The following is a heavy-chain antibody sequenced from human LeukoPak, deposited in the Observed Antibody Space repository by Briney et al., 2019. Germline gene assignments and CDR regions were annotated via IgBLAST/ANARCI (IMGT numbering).Heavy chain of an antibody. J-gene: IGHJ2*01. CDR3: ARGLSSWVCSGGSCYPRRYFDL. CDR1: GYTFTGYY. CDR2: INPNSGGT. V-gene: IGHV1-2*02. Sequence: ASVKVSCKASGYTFTGYYMHWVRQAPGQGLEWMGWINPNSGGTNYAQKFQGRVTMTRDTSISTAYMELSRLRSDDTAVYYCARGLSSWVCSGGSCYPRRYFDLWGRGTLVTVSS. D-gene: IGHD2-15*01.